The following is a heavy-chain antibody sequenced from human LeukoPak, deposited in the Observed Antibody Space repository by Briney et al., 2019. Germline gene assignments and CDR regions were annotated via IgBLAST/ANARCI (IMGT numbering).Heavy chain of an antibody. CDR2: INPNSGGT. CDR3: ATGEASGSGSYQY. Sequence: ASVKVSCKASGYTFTGYYMHWVRQAPGQGLEWMGWINPNSGGTNYAQKFQGRVTMTEDTSTDTAYMELSSLRSEDTAVYYCATGEASGSGSYQYWGQGTLVTVSS. D-gene: IGHD3-10*01. V-gene: IGHV1-2*02. CDR1: GYTFTGYY. J-gene: IGHJ4*02.